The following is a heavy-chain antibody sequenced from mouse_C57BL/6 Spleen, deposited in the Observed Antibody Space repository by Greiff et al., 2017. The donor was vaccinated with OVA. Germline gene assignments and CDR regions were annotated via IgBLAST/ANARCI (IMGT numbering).Heavy chain of an antibody. J-gene: IGHJ2*01. CDR3: ARRDYGSSGYFDY. CDR2: ISSGSSTI. CDR1: GFTFSDYG. Sequence: DVKLQESGGGLVKPGGSLKLSCAASGFTFSDYGMHWVRQAPEKGLEWVAYISSGSSTIYYADTVKGRFTISRDNAKNTLFLQMTSLRSEDTAMYYCARRDYGSSGYFDYWGQGTTLTVSS. D-gene: IGHD1-1*01. V-gene: IGHV5-17*01.